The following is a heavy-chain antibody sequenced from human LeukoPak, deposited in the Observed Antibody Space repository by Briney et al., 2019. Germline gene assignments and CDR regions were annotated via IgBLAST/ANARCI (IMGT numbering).Heavy chain of an antibody. CDR3: ASFLYRSGGSCYSH. Sequence: GGSLRLSCAASGFTFSSYSMNWVRQAPGKGLEWVSSISSSSSYIYYADSVKGRFTISRDNAKNSLYLQMNSLRAEDTAVYYCASFLYRSGGSCYSHWGQGTLVTVSS. V-gene: IGHV3-21*01. CDR2: ISSSSSYI. J-gene: IGHJ4*02. D-gene: IGHD2-15*01. CDR1: GFTFSSYS.